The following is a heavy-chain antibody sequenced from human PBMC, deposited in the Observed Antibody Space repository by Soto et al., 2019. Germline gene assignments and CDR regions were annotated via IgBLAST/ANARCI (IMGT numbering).Heavy chain of an antibody. J-gene: IGHJ3*02. CDR2: IYYSGST. CDR3: ARGRGGYFDWFAPGAFDI. V-gene: IGHV4-61*01. CDR1: GGSVSSGSYY. Sequence: QVQLQESGPGLVKPSETLSLTCTVSGGSVSSGSYYWSWIRQPPGKGLEWIGYIYYSGSTNYNPSLKSRVTISVDTSKNQFSLKLSSVTAADTAVYYCARGRGGYFDWFAPGAFDIWGQGTMVTVSS. D-gene: IGHD3-9*01.